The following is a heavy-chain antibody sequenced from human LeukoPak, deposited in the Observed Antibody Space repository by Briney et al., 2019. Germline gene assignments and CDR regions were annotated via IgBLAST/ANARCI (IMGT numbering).Heavy chain of an antibody. J-gene: IGHJ6*02. V-gene: IGHV1-69*04. CDR1: GGTFSSYA. CDR3: ARGLGSGSLIYGMDV. Sequence: SVKVSCKASGGTFSSYAISWVRHAPGQGLEWMGRIIPILGIANYAQKFQGRVTITADKSTSTAYMELSSLRSEDTAVYYCARGLGSGSLIYGMDVWGQGTTVTVSS. D-gene: IGHD3-10*01. CDR2: IIPILGIA.